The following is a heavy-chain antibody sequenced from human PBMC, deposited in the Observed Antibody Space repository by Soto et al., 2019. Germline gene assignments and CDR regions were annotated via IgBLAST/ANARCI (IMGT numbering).Heavy chain of an antibody. CDR2: ISWNSGSI. V-gene: IGHV3-9*01. CDR3: AKGEYYYGSGSSDAFDI. Sequence: SGGSLRLSCAASGFTFDDYAMRWVRQAPGKGLEWVSGISWNSGSIGYADSVKGRFTISRDNAKNSLYLQMNSLRAEDTALYYCAKGEYYYGSGSSDAFDIWGQGTMVTVSS. CDR1: GFTFDDYA. D-gene: IGHD3-10*01. J-gene: IGHJ3*02.